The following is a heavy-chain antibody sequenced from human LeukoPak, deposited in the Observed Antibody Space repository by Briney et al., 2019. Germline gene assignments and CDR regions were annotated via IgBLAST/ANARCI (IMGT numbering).Heavy chain of an antibody. CDR2: ICYTGNT. CDR3: ARGVEWELLSG. J-gene: IGHJ4*02. V-gene: IGHV4-39*01. D-gene: IGHD1-26*01. CDR1: GGSISSTKTC. Sequence: SETLSLTCAVSGGSISSTKTCGDWIRQPPGKGMEWIGTICYTGNTYYKPSLKSRVTISVDSSKNQFSLKLNSLIAADTAVYYCARGVEWELLSGWGQGTLVTVSS.